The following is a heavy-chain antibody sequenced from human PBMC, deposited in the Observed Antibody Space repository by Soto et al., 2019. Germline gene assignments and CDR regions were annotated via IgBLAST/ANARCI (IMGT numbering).Heavy chain of an antibody. Sequence: GESLKISCKGSGYIFIDYWIGWVRQMPGKGLEWMGIVYPRDSDTRYGPSFQGQVTISADRSTGTAFLQWRSLKASDTALYYCARPPLPGYSIHFNSWGQGTLGTAPQ. CDR3: ARPPLPGYSIHFNS. J-gene: IGHJ4*02. CDR2: VYPRDSDT. V-gene: IGHV5-51*01. D-gene: IGHD2-15*01. CDR1: GYIFIDYW.